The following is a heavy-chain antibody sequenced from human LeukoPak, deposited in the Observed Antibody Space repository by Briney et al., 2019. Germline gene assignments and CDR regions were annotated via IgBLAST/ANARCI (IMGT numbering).Heavy chain of an antibody. Sequence: GGSLRLSCAASGFTFSSYGMDWVRQVPGEGLEWVAFIRYDGSNKYYADSVKGRFTISRDNSKNTLYLQMNSLRAEDTAVYYCAREAADAFDIWGQGTMVTVSS. D-gene: IGHD6-25*01. CDR3: AREAADAFDI. J-gene: IGHJ3*02. V-gene: IGHV3-30*02. CDR1: GFTFSSYG. CDR2: IRYDGSNK.